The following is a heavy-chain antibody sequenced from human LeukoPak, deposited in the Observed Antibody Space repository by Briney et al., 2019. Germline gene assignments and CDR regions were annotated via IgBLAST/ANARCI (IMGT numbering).Heavy chain of an antibody. CDR2: ISGSGGST. J-gene: IGHJ4*02. CDR1: GFTFSSYA. CDR3: AKDAAHDYIYDY. D-gene: IGHD4-11*01. Sequence: GGSLRLSCAASGFTFSSYAMGWVGQAAGKGREGVSAISGSGGSTYYADSVKGRFTISRDNSKNTLYLQMNSLRAEDTAVYYCAKDAAHDYIYDYWGQGTLVTVSS. V-gene: IGHV3-23*01.